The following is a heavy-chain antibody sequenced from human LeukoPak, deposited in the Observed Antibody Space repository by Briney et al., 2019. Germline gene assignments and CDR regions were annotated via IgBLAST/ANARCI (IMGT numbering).Heavy chain of an antibody. CDR3: ARGDIVVVPAAPVL. D-gene: IGHD2-2*01. CDR1: GYTFTGYY. CDR2: INPNSGGT. Sequence: ASVKVSCKASGYTFTGYYIHWVRQAPGQGLEWMGWINPNSGGTNYAQKFQGRVTMTRDTSISTAYMELSRLRSDDTAVYYCARGDIVVVPAAPVLWGQGTLVTVSS. J-gene: IGHJ4*02. V-gene: IGHV1-2*02.